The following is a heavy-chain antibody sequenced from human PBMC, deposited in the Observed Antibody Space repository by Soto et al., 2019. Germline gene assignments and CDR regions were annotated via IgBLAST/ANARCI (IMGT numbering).Heavy chain of an antibody. CDR1: GGSISSYY. CDR2: IYTSGST. J-gene: IGHJ6*02. D-gene: IGHD6-6*01. Sequence: KTSETLSLTCTVSGGSISSYYWSWIRQPAGEGLEWIGRIYTSGSTNYNPSLKSRVTMSVDTSKNQYSLKLSSVTAADTAVYYCARVRIAARTGAYGMDVWGQGTTVTVSS. V-gene: IGHV4-4*07. CDR3: ARVRIAARTGAYGMDV.